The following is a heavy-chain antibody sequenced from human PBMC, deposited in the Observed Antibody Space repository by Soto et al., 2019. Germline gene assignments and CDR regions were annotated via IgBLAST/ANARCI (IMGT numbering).Heavy chain of an antibody. V-gene: IGHV1-3*01. D-gene: IGHD4-17*01. CDR2: INAGNGNT. CDR1: GYTFTSYA. CDR3: ASEPNYGGNSVWFDP. J-gene: IGHJ5*02. Sequence: QVQLVQSGAEVKKPGASVKVSCKASGYTFTSYAMHWVRQAPGQRLEWMGWINAGNGNTKYSQKFQGRVTITRDTSASTAYMELSSLRSEDTAVYYCASEPNYGGNSVWFDPWGQGTLVTVSS.